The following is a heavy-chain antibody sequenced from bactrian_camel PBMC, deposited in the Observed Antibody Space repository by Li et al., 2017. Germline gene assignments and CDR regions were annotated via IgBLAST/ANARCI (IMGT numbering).Heavy chain of an antibody. CDR1: GFTFSNYR. CDR2: INSNGYST. V-gene: IGHV3S42*01. CDR3: AARLRRGSCYVGRVEFAH. J-gene: IGHJ4*01. Sequence: DVQLVESGGGLVQPGGSLRLSCAASGFTFSNYRMGWVRQAPGKGLEWVSSINSNGYSTRYADSVKGRFTISRDNAKNTLYLDMNNLKPEDTAKYYCAARLRRGSCYVGRVEFAHWGQGTQVTVS. D-gene: IGHD3*01.